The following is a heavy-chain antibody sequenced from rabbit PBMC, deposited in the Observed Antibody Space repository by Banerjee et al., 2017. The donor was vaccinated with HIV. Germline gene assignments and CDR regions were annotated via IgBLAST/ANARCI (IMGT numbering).Heavy chain of an antibody. CDR2: IYTGSDST. CDR3: ARDRIDEYGNYDL. D-gene: IGHD2-1*01. Sequence: QEYLEESGGDLVKPEGSLTLTCTASGFSFSNGYDMCWVRQAPGKGLEWIGCIYTGSDSTHYASWAKGRFTITKTSSTTVTLQMTSLTAADTATYFCARDRIDEYGNYDLWGPGTLVTVS. CDR1: GFSFSNGYD. J-gene: IGHJ4*01. V-gene: IGHV1S45*01.